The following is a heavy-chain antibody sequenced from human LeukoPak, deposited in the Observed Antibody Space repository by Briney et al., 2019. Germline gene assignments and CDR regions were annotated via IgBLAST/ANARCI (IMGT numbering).Heavy chain of an antibody. D-gene: IGHD3-22*01. Sequence: SETLSLTCTVSGGSLSSGGYYWGWLRQHPGTGLEWSGYIYYSGSTYYNPSLKSRVIISVDTSKNQFSLKLSSVTAADTAVYYCARTDSNGYYADYWGQGTLVTVSS. CDR2: IYYSGST. V-gene: IGHV4-31*03. CDR1: GGSLSSGGYY. CDR3: ARTDSNGYYADY. J-gene: IGHJ4*02.